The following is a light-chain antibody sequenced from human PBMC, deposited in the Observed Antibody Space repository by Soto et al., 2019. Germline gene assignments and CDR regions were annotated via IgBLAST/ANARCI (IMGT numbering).Light chain of an antibody. Sequence: EIVMTQSPATLSVSPGDRATLSCRASQSVSTSMAWYQQKPGQAPRLLMYGVSTRATGIPARFSGSGSGTEFTLTIYSLQSEDFAVYYCQQYNNWPRTFGQGTKVEIK. CDR3: QQYNNWPRT. V-gene: IGKV3-15*01. J-gene: IGKJ1*01. CDR1: QSVSTS. CDR2: GVS.